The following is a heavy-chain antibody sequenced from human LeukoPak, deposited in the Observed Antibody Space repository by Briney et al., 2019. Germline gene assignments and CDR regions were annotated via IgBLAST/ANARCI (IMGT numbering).Heavy chain of an antibody. D-gene: IGHD3-10*01. CDR3: ARGRGAPADY. V-gene: IGHV1-18*01. Sequence: EWMGWISAYNGNTNYAQKLQGRVTMTTDTSTSTAYMELRSLRSDDTAVYYCARGRGAPADYWGQGTMVTVSS. J-gene: IGHJ4*02. CDR2: ISAYNGNT.